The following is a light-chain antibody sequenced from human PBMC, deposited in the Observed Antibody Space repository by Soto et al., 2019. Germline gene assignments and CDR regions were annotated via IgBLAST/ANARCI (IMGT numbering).Light chain of an antibody. CDR3: AAWEDSLNGPV. V-gene: IGLV1-44*01. CDR1: NSNIGSNA. Sequence: QSVLTQPPSASGTPGQRVIISGSGSNSNIGSNAVNWYQQLPGTTPKLLIYNSNQRPSGVPDRFSGSKSGTSASLAISGLQSEDESDYYCAAWEDSLNGPVFGGGTKLTVL. CDR2: NSN. J-gene: IGLJ3*02.